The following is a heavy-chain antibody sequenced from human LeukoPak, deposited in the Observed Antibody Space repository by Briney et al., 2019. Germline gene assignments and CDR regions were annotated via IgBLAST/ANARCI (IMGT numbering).Heavy chain of an antibody. CDR1: GGSFRGYY. D-gene: IGHD3-10*01. Sequence: SETLSLTCAVYGGSFRGYYWSWIRQPPGKGLEWIGEINHSGSTNYNPSLKSRVTISVNTSKNQFSLKLSSVTAADTAVYYCARGSLLLWFGSSNWFDPWGQGTLVTVSS. V-gene: IGHV4-34*01. CDR3: ARGSLLLWFGSSNWFDP. CDR2: INHSGST. J-gene: IGHJ5*02.